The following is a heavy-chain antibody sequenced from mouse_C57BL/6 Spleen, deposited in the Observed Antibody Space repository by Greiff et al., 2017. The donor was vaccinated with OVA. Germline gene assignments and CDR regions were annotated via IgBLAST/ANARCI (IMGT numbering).Heavy chain of an antibody. CDR3: ARFITTYFDY. Sequence: EVQLQQSGPELVKPGASVKISCKASGYSFTGYYMNWVKQSPEKSLEWIGEINPSTGGTTYNQKFKAKATLTVDKSSSTAYMQLKSLTSEDSAVYYCARFITTYFDYWGQGTTLTVSS. CDR2: INPSTGGT. D-gene: IGHD1-2*01. V-gene: IGHV1-42*01. J-gene: IGHJ2*01. CDR1: GYSFTGYY.